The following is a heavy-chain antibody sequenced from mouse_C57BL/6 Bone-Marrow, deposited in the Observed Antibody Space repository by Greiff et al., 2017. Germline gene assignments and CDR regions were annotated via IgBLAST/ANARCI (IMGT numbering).Heavy chain of an antibody. D-gene: IGHD3-1*01. V-gene: IGHV5-17*01. CDR1: GFTFSDYG. CDR3: ASPDCYYAMDY. Sequence: EVMLVESGGGLMKPGGSLKLSCAASGFTFSDYGMHWVRQAPEKGLEWVAYISSGSSTIYYADTVKGRFTISRDNAKNTLFLQMTSLRSEDTAMYYCASPDCYYAMDYWGQGTSVTVSS. J-gene: IGHJ4*01. CDR2: ISSGSSTI.